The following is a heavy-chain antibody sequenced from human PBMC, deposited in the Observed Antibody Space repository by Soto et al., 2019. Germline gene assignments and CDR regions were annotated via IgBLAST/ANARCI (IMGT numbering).Heavy chain of an antibody. Sequence: PGESLKISCKGSGYSFTSYWIGWVRQMPGKGLEWMGIIYPGDSDTRYGPSFQGQVTISADKSISTAYLQWSSLKASDTAMYYCARLENSGWLDRFPYYGMDVWGQGTTVTVSS. CDR1: GYSFTSYW. D-gene: IGHD6-19*01. V-gene: IGHV5-51*01. J-gene: IGHJ6*02. CDR3: ARLENSGWLDRFPYYGMDV. CDR2: IYPGDSDT.